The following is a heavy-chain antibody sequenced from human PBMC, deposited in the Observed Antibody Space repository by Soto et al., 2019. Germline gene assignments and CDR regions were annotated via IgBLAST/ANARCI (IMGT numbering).Heavy chain of an antibody. Sequence: SETLSLTCAVYGGSFSGYYWSWIRQPPGKGLEWIGEINHSGSTNYNPSLKSRVTISVDTSKNQFSLKLSSVTAADTAVYYCARGGPSSSWYYWGQGTLVTVSS. D-gene: IGHD6-13*01. CDR1: GGSFSGYY. CDR2: INHSGST. J-gene: IGHJ4*02. CDR3: ARGGPSSSWYY. V-gene: IGHV4-34*01.